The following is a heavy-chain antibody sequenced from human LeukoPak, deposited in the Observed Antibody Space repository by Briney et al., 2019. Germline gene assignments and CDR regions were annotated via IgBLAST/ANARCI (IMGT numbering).Heavy chain of an antibody. CDR2: IYYSGST. D-gene: IGHD3-9*01. CDR1: GGSISSGGYY. J-gene: IGHJ2*01. Sequence: SETLSLTCTVSGGSISSGGYYWSWIRQHPGKGLEWIGYIYYSGSTYYNPSLKSRVTISVDTSKNQFSLKLSSVTAADTAVYYCARSYYDILTGYFTDLNSYFDLWGHGTLVTVSS. V-gene: IGHV4-31*03. CDR3: ARSYYDILTGYFTDLNSYFDL.